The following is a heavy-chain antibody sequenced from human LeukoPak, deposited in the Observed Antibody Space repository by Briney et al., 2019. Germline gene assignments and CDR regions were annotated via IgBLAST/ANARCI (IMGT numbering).Heavy chain of an antibody. CDR2: ISWDGGST. V-gene: IGHV3-43*01. J-gene: IGHJ4*02. D-gene: IGHD5-12*01. CDR3: AKDISGYSGYDLGEGFDY. CDR1: GFTFHDYT. Sequence: PGGSLRLSCAASGFTFHDYTMHWVRQAPGKGLEWVSLISWDGGSTYYADSVKGRFTISRDNSKNSLYLQMNSLRTEDTALYYCAKDISGYSGYDLGEGFDYWGQGTLVTVSS.